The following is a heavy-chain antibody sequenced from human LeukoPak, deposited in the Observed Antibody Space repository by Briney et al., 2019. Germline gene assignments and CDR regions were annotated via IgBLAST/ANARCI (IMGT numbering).Heavy chain of an antibody. J-gene: IGHJ4*02. D-gene: IGHD3-10*01. CDR2: ISAYNGNT. Sequence: ASVKVSCKASGYAFTTSDISWVRQAPGQGLEWMGWISAYNGNTNYAQKLQGRVTMTTDTSTSTAYMELRSLRSDDTAVYYCASVPLWFGELLIWGQGTLVTVSS. CDR3: ASVPLWFGELLI. CDR1: GYAFTTSD. V-gene: IGHV1-18*01.